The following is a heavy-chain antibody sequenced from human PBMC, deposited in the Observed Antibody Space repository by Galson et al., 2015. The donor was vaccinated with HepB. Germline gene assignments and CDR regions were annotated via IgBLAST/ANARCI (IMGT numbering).Heavy chain of an antibody. CDR1: GGSINSYY. D-gene: IGHD5-18*01. Sequence: ETLSLTCTVSGGSINSYYWSWIRQPPGKGLEWIGYIYDNGRSNYNPSLKSRVAMSLDTSRNQFSLELSSVTAADTAVYYCAGAFMDTSMVGYYYYAMDVWGQGTTVTVSS. CDR2: IYDNGRS. J-gene: IGHJ6*02. V-gene: IGHV4-59*01. CDR3: AGAFMDTSMVGYYYYAMDV.